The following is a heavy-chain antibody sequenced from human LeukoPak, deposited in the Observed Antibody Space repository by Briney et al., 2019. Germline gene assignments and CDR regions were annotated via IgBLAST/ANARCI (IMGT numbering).Heavy chain of an antibody. J-gene: IGHJ4*02. CDR3: ARESTSGLPAVGSDF. CDR2: GYHTGST. V-gene: IGHV4-38-2*02. Sequence: PSETLSLTCAVSGYSISSGSYWGWIRQPPGKGLEWIGSGYHTGSTFYNPSLKSRVSISVDTSKNQFSLKLSSVTAADTAVYYCARESTSGLPAVGSDFWGQGTLVTVSS. D-gene: IGHD3-10*01. CDR1: GYSISSGSY.